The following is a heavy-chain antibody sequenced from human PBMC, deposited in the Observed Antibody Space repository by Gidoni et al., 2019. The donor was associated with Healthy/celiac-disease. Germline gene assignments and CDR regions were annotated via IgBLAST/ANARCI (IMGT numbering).Heavy chain of an antibody. CDR3: AREVYSLVNWYFDL. Sequence: QVQLVESGGGLVKPGGSLRLPCAASGFTFSDYYMCWIRQAPGKGLEWVSYISSSGSTIYYADSVKGRFTISRDNAKNSLYLQMNSLRAEDTAVYYCAREVYSLVNWYFDLWGRGTLVTVSS. CDR1: GFTFSDYY. D-gene: IGHD5-18*01. J-gene: IGHJ2*01. V-gene: IGHV3-11*01. CDR2: ISSSGSTI.